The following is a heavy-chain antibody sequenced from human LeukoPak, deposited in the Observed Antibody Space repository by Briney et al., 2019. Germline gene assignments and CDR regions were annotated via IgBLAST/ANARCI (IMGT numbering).Heavy chain of an antibody. Sequence: GGSLRLSCAASGFTFSSYSMNWVSQAPGKGLEWVSSISSSSSYIYYADSVKGRFTISRDNAKNSLYLQMNSLRAEDTAVYYCARGRFNTYYFDYRGQGTLVTVSS. D-gene: IGHD3-10*01. CDR1: GFTFSSYS. CDR2: ISSSSSYI. V-gene: IGHV3-21*01. J-gene: IGHJ4*02. CDR3: ARGRFNTYYFDY.